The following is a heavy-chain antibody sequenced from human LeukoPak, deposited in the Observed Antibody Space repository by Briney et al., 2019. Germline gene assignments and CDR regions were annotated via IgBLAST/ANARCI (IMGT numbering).Heavy chain of an antibody. CDR2: ISYDGSNK. CDR3: AKGLLGYYYGSGSFG. J-gene: IGHJ4*02. V-gene: IGHV3-30*18. CDR1: GFTFSSYG. D-gene: IGHD3-10*01. Sequence: LTGGSLRLSCAASGFTFSSYGMHWVRQAPGKGLEWVAVISYDGSNKYYADSVKGRFTISRDNSKNTLYLQMNSLRAEDTAVYYCAKGLLGYYYGSGSFGWGQGTLVTVSS.